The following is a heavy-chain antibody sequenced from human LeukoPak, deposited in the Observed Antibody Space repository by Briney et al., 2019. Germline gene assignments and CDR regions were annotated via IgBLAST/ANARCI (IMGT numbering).Heavy chain of an antibody. CDR1: GFTFSSYW. J-gene: IGHJ4*02. D-gene: IGHD1-1*01. V-gene: IGHV3-7*01. CDR2: IKQDGSEK. Sequence: QPGGSLRLSCAASGFTFSSYWMGWVRQAPGKGLEWVANIKQDGSEKYYVDSVKGRFTISRDNAKNSLYLQMDSLRAEDTAVYYCARVGQDQYNWNDEAGADYWGQGTLVTVSS. CDR3: ARVGQDQYNWNDEAGADY.